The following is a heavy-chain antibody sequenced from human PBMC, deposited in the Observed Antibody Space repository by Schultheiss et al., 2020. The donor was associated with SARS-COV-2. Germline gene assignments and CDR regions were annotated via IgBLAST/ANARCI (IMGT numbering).Heavy chain of an antibody. V-gene: IGHV3-74*01. Sequence: GGSLRLSCAASGFTVSSNYMSWVRQAPGKGLEWVSSITSDGSSTNYADSVKGRFNISRDNAKNTVFLQMNILAVEDTAVYYCVREQDATVASRSINYGMDVWGQGTTVTVSS. J-gene: IGHJ6*02. CDR2: ITSDGSST. CDR3: VREQDATVASRSINYGMDV. CDR1: GFTVSSNY. D-gene: IGHD3-3*02.